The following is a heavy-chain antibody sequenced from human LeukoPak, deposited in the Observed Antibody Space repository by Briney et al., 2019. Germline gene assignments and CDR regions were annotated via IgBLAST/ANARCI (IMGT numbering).Heavy chain of an antibody. CDR1: GFTFSSYW. CDR3: ASLPSPYYDDDAFDI. V-gene: IGHV3-7*01. D-gene: IGHD3-3*01. J-gene: IGHJ3*02. CDR2: IKQDGSEK. Sequence: GGSLRLSCAASGFTFSSYWMSWVRQAPGKGLEWVANIKQDGSEKYYVDSVKGRFTSSRDNAKNSLYLQMNSLRAEDTAVYYCASLPSPYYDDDAFDIWGQGTMVTVSS.